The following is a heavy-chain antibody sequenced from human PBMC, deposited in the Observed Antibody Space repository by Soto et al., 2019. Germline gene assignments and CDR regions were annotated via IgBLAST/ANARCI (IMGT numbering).Heavy chain of an antibody. CDR3: ASPNRTDGYNHYFDY. Sequence: SVKVSCKSSGGTFSSYATRWVRHLSGQGLEWMGGIIPIFGTANYAQKFQGRVTITADESTSTAYMELSSLRSEDTAVYYRASPNRTDGYNHYFDYWGKATLVTTYS. CDR2: IIPIFGTA. V-gene: IGHV1-69*13. D-gene: IGHD5-12*01. J-gene: IGHJ4*02. CDR1: GGTFSSYA.